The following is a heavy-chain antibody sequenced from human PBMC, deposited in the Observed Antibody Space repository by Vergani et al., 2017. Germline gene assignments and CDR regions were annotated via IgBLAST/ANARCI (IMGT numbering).Heavy chain of an antibody. J-gene: IGHJ6*02. D-gene: IGHD3-9*01. CDR3: ARGGSDYDILTGYSDPYYYYGMDV. CDR1: GGSISSYY. V-gene: IGHV4-59*01. Sequence: QVQLQESGPGLVKPSETLSLTCTVSGGSISSYYWSWIRQPPGKRLEWIGYIYYSGSTNYNPSLKSRVTISVDTSKNQFSLKLSSVTAADTAVYYCARGGSDYDILTGYSDPYYYYGMDVWGQGTTVTVSS. CDR2: IYYSGST.